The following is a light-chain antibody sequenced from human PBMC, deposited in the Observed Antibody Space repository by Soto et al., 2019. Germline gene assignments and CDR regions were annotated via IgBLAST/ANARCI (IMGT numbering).Light chain of an antibody. CDR1: QSVLYSSNNKNY. J-gene: IGKJ1*01. V-gene: IGKV4-1*01. CDR3: QQYYSTPGT. Sequence: DIVMTRSPDSLAGSLVEVATINCKSCQSVLYSSNNKNYLAWYQQKPGQPPKLLIYWASTRESGVPDRFSGSGSGTDFTLTISSLQAEDVAVYYCQQYYSTPGTFGQGTKVDNK. CDR2: WAS.